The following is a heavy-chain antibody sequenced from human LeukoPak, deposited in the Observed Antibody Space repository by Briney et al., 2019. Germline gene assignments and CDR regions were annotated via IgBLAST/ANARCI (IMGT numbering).Heavy chain of an antibody. CDR3: AGDPGRVAAAGRSNYYYYGMDV. V-gene: IGHV3-7*01. J-gene: IGHJ6*02. CDR1: EFMFYNYW. CDR2: IKQDGSEK. Sequence: GGSLRLSCVGSEFMFYNYWMTWVRQAPGKGLEWVANIKQDGSEKSYVDSVKGRFTISRDNAKNSLYLQMNSLRTEDTAVYYCAGDPGRVAAAGRSNYYYYGMDVWGQGTTVTVSS. D-gene: IGHD6-13*01.